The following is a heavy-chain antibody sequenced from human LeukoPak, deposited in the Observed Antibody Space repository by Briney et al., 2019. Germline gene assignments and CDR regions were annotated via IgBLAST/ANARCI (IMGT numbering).Heavy chain of an antibody. J-gene: IGHJ4*02. D-gene: IGHD2/OR15-2a*01. V-gene: IGHV3-21*01. CDR1: GFTFSSYS. CDR2: ITSSGRYI. CDR3: TRKGSQGDFLLDD. Sequence: GGSLRLSCAASGFTFSSYSMNWVRQAPGKGLEWVSSITSSGRYIYYADSVKGRFTISRDNSENSLYLQMHSLTAEDTAVYYCTRKGSQGDFLLDDRGQLARVAVS.